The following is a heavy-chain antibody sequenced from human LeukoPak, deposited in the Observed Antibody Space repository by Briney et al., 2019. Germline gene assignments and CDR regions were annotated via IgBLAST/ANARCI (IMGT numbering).Heavy chain of an antibody. CDR2: IHPRSGET. CDR3: ARDGEYGTGSYYRGCFDY. V-gene: IGHV1-2*02. Sequence: GASVKVSCKASGYSFTAFYIHWVRQAAGQGLEWMGWIHPRSGETSYACKFRGRVTMTRDTSISTTYMDLGSLGSDDTAVYYCARDGEYGTGSYYRGCFDYWGQGTLVTVSS. D-gene: IGHD3-10*01. J-gene: IGHJ4*02. CDR1: GYSFTAFY.